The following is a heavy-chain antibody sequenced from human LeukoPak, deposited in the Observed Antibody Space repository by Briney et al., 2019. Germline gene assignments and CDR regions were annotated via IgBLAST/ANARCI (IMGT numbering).Heavy chain of an antibody. Sequence: PGRSLRLSCAASGFTFSSYAMHWVRQAPGKGLERVAVISYDGSNKYFADSVKGRFTISRDNSKNTLYLQMNSLRADDTAVFYCARDRNDQGFLQHWGQGTLVTVSS. V-gene: IGHV3-30-3*01. CDR1: GFTFSSYA. CDR2: ISYDGSNK. CDR3: ARDRNDQGFLQH. J-gene: IGHJ1*01. D-gene: IGHD2-2*01.